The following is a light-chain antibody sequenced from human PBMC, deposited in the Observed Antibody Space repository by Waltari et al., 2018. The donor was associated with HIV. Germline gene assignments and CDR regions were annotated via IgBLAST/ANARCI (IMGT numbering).Light chain of an antibody. CDR1: SSNIGAGYD. J-gene: IGLJ2*01. CDR3: QSYDRRLMWV. V-gene: IGLV1-40*01. Sequence: HSLLTQPPSVSGAPGQRVTISCTGSSSNIGAGYDVHCYQKYPGTAPKILIFQNINRPQGAPDRFSGSKSVTSASLVITGLQAEDEADYYCQSYDRRLMWVFGGGTSLTV. CDR2: QNI.